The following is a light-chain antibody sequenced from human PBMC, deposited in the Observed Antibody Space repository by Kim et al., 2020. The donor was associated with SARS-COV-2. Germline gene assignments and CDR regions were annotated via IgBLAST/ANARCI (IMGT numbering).Light chain of an antibody. V-gene: IGLV3-1*01. J-gene: IGLJ2*01. CDR1: DLGGKY. CDR3: QAWDMRTVV. Sequence: VSPAQSAGSTCSEDDLGGKYVSWYQQKPGQPPVLVIYRDIKRPSGIPERFSGSNSGNIATLTISGTQAMDEADYYCQAWDMRTVVFGGGTKLTVL. CDR2: RDI.